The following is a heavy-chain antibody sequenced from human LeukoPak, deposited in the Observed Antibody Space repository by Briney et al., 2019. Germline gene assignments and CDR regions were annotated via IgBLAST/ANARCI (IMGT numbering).Heavy chain of an antibody. V-gene: IGHV3-23*01. CDR1: GFTFSSYG. D-gene: IGHD3-22*01. Sequence: PGGSLRLSCAASGFTFSSYGMSWVRQAPGKGLEWVSAISGSGGSTYYADSVKGRFTISRDNSKNTLYLQMNSLRAEDTAVYYCARAKPYYYDSSGYYYVGPLDYWGQGTLVTVSS. J-gene: IGHJ4*02. CDR2: ISGSGGST. CDR3: ARAKPYYYDSSGYYYVGPLDY.